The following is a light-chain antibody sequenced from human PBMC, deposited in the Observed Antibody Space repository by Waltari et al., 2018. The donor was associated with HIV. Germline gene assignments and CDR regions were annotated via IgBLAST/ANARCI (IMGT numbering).Light chain of an antibody. CDR1: SSDVRAYHY. CDR3: SSDDTITGRV. V-gene: IGLV2-14*01. Sequence: QSALTQPASVSGTPGQSITIACTGTSSDVRAYHYVSWYQQHPATAPKLILSKNNQPPAVVDGRSSGYTAGNTASATSSVRSTDDEDYYYGSSDDTITGRVFGGGTRLTVL. J-gene: IGLJ3*02. CDR2: KNN.